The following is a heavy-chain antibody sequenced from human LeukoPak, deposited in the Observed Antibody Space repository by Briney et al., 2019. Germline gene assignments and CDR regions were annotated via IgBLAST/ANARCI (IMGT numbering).Heavy chain of an antibody. V-gene: IGHV3-23*01. Sequence: PGASLRLSCAASGFSFSIYATSWVRQAPGKGLEWVSAISPGGDTIYYLDSVKGRFTISRDNSKNTLYLQMNSLRAEDTAVYYCARRTTVVGPAPFDHWGQGTLVTVSS. CDR3: ARRTTVVGPAPFDH. CDR1: GFSFSIYA. D-gene: IGHD4-23*01. CDR2: ISPGGDTI. J-gene: IGHJ4*02.